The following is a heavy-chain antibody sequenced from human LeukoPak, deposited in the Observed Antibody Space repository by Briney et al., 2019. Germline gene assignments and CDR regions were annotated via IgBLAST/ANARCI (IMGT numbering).Heavy chain of an antibody. J-gene: IGHJ6*03. D-gene: IGHD2-2*03. CDR1: GGSFSSGSYY. Sequence: SQTLSLTCTVSGGSFSSGSYYWSWIRQPAGKGLEWIGRRSTNYNPSLKSRVTMSVDTSKNQFSLKLSSVTAADTAVYYCTREKLDIVIVPGRESSFYYYYYMDVWGKGTTVTISS. CDR3: TREKLDIVIVPGRESSFYYYYYMDV. CDR2: RST. V-gene: IGHV4-61*02.